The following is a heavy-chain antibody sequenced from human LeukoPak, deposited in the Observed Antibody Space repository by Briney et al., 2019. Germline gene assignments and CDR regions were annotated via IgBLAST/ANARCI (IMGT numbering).Heavy chain of an antibody. CDR1: GFTFSSYC. D-gene: IGHD2-21*02. CDR2: ISDSSSTSTI. CDR3: ARGAYCGGDYYFPSDY. Sequence: GGSLRLSCAASGFTFSSYCMNWVRQAPGKGLEWVSYISDSSSTSTISYAASVKGRFTISRDNAKNSLYLQMNSLRVEDTAVYYCARGAYCGGDYYFPSDYWGQGTLVTVSS. V-gene: IGHV3-48*01. J-gene: IGHJ4*02.